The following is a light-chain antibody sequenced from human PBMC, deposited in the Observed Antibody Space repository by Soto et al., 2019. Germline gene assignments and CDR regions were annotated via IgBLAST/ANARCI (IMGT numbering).Light chain of an antibody. CDR2: DAS. CDR1: QSVISY. Sequence: EIVLTQSPATLSLSPGERATLSCRASQSVISYLAWYQQKPGQAPRLLIYDASNRATGIPARFSGSWSGTDFTLTICILEPEDFAVYYCQQRSNWPWTFGQGTKVEIK. CDR3: QQRSNWPWT. J-gene: IGKJ1*01. V-gene: IGKV3-11*01.